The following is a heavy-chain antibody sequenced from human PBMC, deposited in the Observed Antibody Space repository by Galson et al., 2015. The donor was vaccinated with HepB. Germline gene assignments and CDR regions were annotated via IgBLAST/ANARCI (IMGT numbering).Heavy chain of an antibody. CDR3: ASSEGYSYGPDAFDI. J-gene: IGHJ3*02. CDR1: GGSISSGGYS. Sequence: TLSLTCAVSGGSISSGGYSWSWIRQPPGKGLEWIGYIYYSGSTYYNPSLKSRVTISVDTSKNQFSLKLSSVTAADTAVYYCASSEGYSYGPDAFDIWGQGTMVTVSS. D-gene: IGHD5-18*01. CDR2: IYYSGST. V-gene: IGHV4-30-4*07.